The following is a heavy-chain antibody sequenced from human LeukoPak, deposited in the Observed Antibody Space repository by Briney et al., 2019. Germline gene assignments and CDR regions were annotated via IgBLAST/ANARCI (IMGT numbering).Heavy chain of an antibody. V-gene: IGHV4-34*01. CDR1: GGSFSGYY. CDR3: ARVGILTGYYRSFDY. J-gene: IGHJ4*02. D-gene: IGHD3-9*01. CDR2: INHSGST. Sequence: SETLSLTCAVYGGSFSGYYWSWIRQPPGKGLKWIGEINHSGSTNYNPSLKSRVTISVDTSKNQFSLKLSSVTAADTAVYYCARVGILTGYYRSFDYWGQGTLVTVSS.